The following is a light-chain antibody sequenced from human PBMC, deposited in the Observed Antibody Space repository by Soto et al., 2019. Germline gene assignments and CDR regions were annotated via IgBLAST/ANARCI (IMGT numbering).Light chain of an antibody. V-gene: IGKV1-39*01. CDR2: AAS. Sequence: DIQMTQSPSFLSASVEDRVTITCRASQDISDYLAWYQQRPGKAPKLLIYAASSLQSGVPSRFSGSGSGTDFTLTISSLQPEDFATYYCQQSYSTPPTWTFGQGTKVDIK. CDR3: QQSYSTPPTWT. CDR1: QDISDY. J-gene: IGKJ1*01.